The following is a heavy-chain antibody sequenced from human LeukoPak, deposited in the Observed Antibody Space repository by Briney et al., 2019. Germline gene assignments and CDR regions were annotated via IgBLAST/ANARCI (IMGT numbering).Heavy chain of an antibody. V-gene: IGHV1-2*02. CDR1: GYTFTGYY. Sequence: ASVKVSCKASGYTFTGYYMHWERQAPGQGLEWMGWINPNSGGTNYAQKFQGRVTMTRDTSISTAYMELSRLRSDDTAVYYCARAYYYDSSPEDYWGQGTLVTVSS. D-gene: IGHD3-22*01. CDR3: ARAYYYDSSPEDY. CDR2: INPNSGGT. J-gene: IGHJ4*02.